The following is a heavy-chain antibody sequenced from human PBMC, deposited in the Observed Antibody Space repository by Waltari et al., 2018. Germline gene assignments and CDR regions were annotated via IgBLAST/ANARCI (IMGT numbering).Heavy chain of an antibody. CDR3: ARRGYSYGGDFDY. J-gene: IGHJ4*02. D-gene: IGHD5-18*01. V-gene: IGHV3-9*01. Sequence: EVQLVESGGGLVQPGRSLRLSCAASGFTFDDYAMDWVRQAPGKGVGWGLGISCNRGRIGYAESVKGRFTISRDNAKNSLYLKMNSLRAEDTALYYCARRGYSYGGDFDYWGQGTLVTVSS. CDR1: GFTFDDYA. CDR2: ISCNRGRI.